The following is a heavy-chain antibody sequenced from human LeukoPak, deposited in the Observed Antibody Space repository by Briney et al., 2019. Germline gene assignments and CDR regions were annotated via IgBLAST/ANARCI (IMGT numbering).Heavy chain of an antibody. V-gene: IGHV3-7*03. J-gene: IGHJ4*02. CDR2: IKPDGSEK. Sequence: GGSLRLSRAASGFTFSSCWMNWVRQAPGKGLEWVANIKPDGSEKYYVDSVKGRFTISRDNSKNTLYLQMNSLRAEDTAVYYCAKPNSGWYGIFDYWGQGTLVTVSS. CDR3: AKPNSGWYGIFDY. D-gene: IGHD6-19*01. CDR1: GFTFSSCW.